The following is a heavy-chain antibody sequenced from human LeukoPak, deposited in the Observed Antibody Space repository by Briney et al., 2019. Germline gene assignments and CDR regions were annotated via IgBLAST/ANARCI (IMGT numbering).Heavy chain of an antibody. V-gene: IGHV3-48*03. J-gene: IGHJ4*02. CDR2: ISGSGNTV. CDR1: AFTFSSYE. Sequence: QPGGSLRLSCAASAFTFSSYEMSWVRQAPGKGLERVSYISGSGNTVYYADSVKGRFTISRDNAKNSLYLQMSSLRAEDTAVYYCARDHAGVDYWGQGTLVTVSS. D-gene: IGHD3-10*01. CDR3: ARDHAGVDY.